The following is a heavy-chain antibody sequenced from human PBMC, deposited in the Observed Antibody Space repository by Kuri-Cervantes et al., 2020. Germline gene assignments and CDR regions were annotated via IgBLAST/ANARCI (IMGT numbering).Heavy chain of an antibody. CDR3: ARGKSMWGSSRGYFDY. CDR2: INHSGST. Sequence: GSLRLSCAVYGGTFSGYYWNWIRQPPGKGLEWIGEINHSGSTTYNPSLKSRVTISVDTSKNQFSLKLSSVTAADTAVYYCARGKSMWGSSRGYFDYWGQGTLVTVSS. CDR1: GGTFSGYY. J-gene: IGHJ4*02. V-gene: IGHV4-34*01. D-gene: IGHD6-6*01.